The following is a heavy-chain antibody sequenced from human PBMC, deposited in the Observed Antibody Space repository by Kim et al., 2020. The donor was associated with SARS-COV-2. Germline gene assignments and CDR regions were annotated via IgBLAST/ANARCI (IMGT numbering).Heavy chain of an antibody. J-gene: IGHJ4*02. CDR3: AKPWQWLVGFDY. CDR1: GFTFSSYA. D-gene: IGHD6-19*01. CDR2: ITGNGDTT. V-gene: IGHV3-23*01. Sequence: GGSLRLSCVASGFTFSSYAMSWVRQAPGKGLEWVSGITGNGDTTNYAGSVKGRFTISRDNSKNTLYLQMNSLRADDTAVYYCAKPWQWLVGFDYWGQGT.